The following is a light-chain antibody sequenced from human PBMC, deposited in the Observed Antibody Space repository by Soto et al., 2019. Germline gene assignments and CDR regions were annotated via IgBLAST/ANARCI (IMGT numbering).Light chain of an antibody. CDR1: SXDIAPYNY. CDR2: EVS. CDR3: SSYTSSTNYV. Sequence: QSVLTQPASVSGSPGQSLTISCTGTSXDIAPYNYVSWYQQHPGKAPKLIIYEVSYRPSGISNRFSGSKSGNTASLTISGLQAEDEADYYCSSYTSSTNYVFGTGTKVTVL. V-gene: IGLV2-14*01. J-gene: IGLJ1*01.